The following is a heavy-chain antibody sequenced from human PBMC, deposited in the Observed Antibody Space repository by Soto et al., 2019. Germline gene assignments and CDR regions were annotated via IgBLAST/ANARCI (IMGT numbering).Heavy chain of an antibody. CDR3: ARDRYCTNGVCYGYGMDV. CDR2: IKQDGSEK. V-gene: IGHV3-7*05. J-gene: IGHJ6*02. Sequence: EVQLVESGGGLVQPGGSLRLSCAASGFTFSSYWMSWVRQAPGKGLEWVANIKQDGSEKYYVDSVKGRFTISRDNAKNSLYLQMNSLRAEDTAVYYCARDRYCTNGVCYGYGMDVWGQGTTVTVSS. CDR1: GFTFSSYW. D-gene: IGHD2-8*01.